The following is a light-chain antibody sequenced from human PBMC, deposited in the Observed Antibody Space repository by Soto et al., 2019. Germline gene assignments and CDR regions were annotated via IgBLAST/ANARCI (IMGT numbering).Light chain of an antibody. J-gene: IGLJ2*01. CDR1: AMGSKN. CDR2: RTT. CDR3: QVWDSSTDVA. Sequence: SYELTQPLSVSLALGQTARITWGGNAMGSKNVHWYQQKPGLAPVLVIYRTTNRPSGIPERFSGANSGNTAPLIISSAQVGDEADYYCQVWDSSTDVAFGGGTKVTVL. V-gene: IGLV3-9*01.